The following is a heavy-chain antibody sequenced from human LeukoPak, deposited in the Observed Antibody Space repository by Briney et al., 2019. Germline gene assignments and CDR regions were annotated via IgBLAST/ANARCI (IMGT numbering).Heavy chain of an antibody. V-gene: IGHV4-4*07. D-gene: IGHD6-19*01. Sequence: SETLSLTCTVSGGSISHYHWSWLRQPAGKGLEWIGQIHTSGSTNYNPPLKSRVTMSIDTTEDQVSLTIRSVTAADTAFYYCARRDISSGWSFDYWGQGTLVTVSS. CDR3: ARRDISSGWSFDY. CDR1: GGSISHYH. CDR2: IHTSGST. J-gene: IGHJ4*02.